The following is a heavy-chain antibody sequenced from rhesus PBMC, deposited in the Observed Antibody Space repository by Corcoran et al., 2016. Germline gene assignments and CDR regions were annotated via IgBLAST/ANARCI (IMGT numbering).Heavy chain of an antibody. J-gene: IGHJ4*01. CDR2: IYWSAEK. CDR1: GFSLTTPGMC. V-gene: IGHV2S1*01. D-gene: IGHD2-39*01. Sequence: QVTLKESGPALVTPTQTLTMTCTFSGFSLTTPGMCVGCIRQPPRKTLERLGHIYWSAEKYFSTTVRSRLTVSKDTSKNQVFLTMTNMDPVDTATYYCVRIGASYAKSFDSWGQGVLVTVSS. CDR3: VRIGASYAKSFDS.